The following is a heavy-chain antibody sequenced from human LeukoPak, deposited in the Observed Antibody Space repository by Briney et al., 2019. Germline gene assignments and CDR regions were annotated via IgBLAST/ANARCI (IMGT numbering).Heavy chain of an antibody. CDR3: ARGLLPLYYFDY. CDR2: IYYSGST. J-gene: IGHJ4*02. CDR1: GGSISSGGYY. Sequence: SETLSLTCTVSGGSISSGGYYWSCIRQHPGMGLEWIGYIYYSGSTYYNPSLKSRVTISVDTSKNQFSLKLSSVAAADTAVYYCARGLLPLYYFDYWGQGTQVTVSS. V-gene: IGHV4-31*03. D-gene: IGHD3-22*01.